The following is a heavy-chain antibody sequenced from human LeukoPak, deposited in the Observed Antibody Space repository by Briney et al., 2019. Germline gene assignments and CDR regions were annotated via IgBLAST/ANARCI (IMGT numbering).Heavy chain of an antibody. CDR1: GFTFSTYS. J-gene: IGHJ6*03. V-gene: IGHV3-48*01. Sequence: PGGSLTLSCAASGFTFSTYSMNWVRQAPGKGLEWVSYISSSSGTIFYADSVKGRFTISRDNAENSLYLQMNSLRAEDTAVYYCARDDHYYYYYMDVWGKGTTVTVSS. CDR3: ARDDHYYYYYMDV. CDR2: ISSSSGTI.